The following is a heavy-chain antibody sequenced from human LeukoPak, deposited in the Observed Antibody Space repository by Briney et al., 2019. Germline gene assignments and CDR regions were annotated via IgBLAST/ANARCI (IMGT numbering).Heavy chain of an antibody. Sequence: PGGSLRLSCAASGFTFSSYSMNWVRQAPGKGLEWVSSISSSSSYIYYADSVKGRFTISRDNAKNSLYLQMNSLRAEDTAVYYCARHGENIVVVTAIHYYYYMNVWGKGTTVTVSS. CDR3: ARHGENIVVVTAIHYYYYMNV. D-gene: IGHD2-21*02. CDR2: ISSSSSYI. J-gene: IGHJ6*03. CDR1: GFTFSSYS. V-gene: IGHV3-21*01.